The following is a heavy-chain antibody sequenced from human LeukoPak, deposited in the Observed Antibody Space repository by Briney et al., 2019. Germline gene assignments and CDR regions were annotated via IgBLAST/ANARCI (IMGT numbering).Heavy chain of an antibody. J-gene: IGHJ5*02. CDR2: IKGKTDGGTS. CDR1: GFTFTNAW. V-gene: IGHV3-15*01. Sequence: GGSLRLSCAASGFTFTNAWMYWVRQDPGKGLEWVGRIKGKTDGGTSDYAAPVTGRFTISRDDSKSTLYLEMNSLKTEDTGVYYCSTLWYGAWGQGTLVTVSS. CDR3: STLWYGA. D-gene: IGHD3-10*01.